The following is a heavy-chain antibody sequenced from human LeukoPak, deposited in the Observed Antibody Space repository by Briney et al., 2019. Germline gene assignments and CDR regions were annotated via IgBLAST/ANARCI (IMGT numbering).Heavy chain of an antibody. CDR1: GYTFTGYY. CDR3: ARSSIEYSSSARPGDAFDI. J-gene: IGHJ3*02. D-gene: IGHD6-6*01. CDR2: INPNSGGT. Sequence: ASVKVSCKASGYTFTGYYMHWVRQAPGQGLEWMGWINPNSGGTNYAQKFQGRVTITADKSTSTAYMELSSLRSEDTAVYYCARSSIEYSSSARPGDAFDIWGQGTMVTVSS. V-gene: IGHV1-2*02.